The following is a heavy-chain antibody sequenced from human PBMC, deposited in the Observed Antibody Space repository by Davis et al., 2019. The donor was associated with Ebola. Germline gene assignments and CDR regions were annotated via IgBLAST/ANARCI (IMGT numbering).Heavy chain of an antibody. CDR3: ARHPSIVVPGAEGY. J-gene: IGHJ4*02. V-gene: IGHV3-66*04. Sequence: GESLKISCVGSQFTFSGYAMTWVRQTPGKGLEWVSIVYSFGTTYYADSVKGRFTISRDDSKNTLYLQMNSLRAEDTAVYYCARHPSIVVPGAEGYWGQGTLVTVSS. D-gene: IGHD6-19*01. CDR1: QFTFSGYA. CDR2: VYSFGTT.